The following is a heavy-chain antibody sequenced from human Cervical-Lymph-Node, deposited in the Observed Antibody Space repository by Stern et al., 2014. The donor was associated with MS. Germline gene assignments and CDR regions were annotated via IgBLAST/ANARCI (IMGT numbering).Heavy chain of an antibody. V-gene: IGHV1-69*01. Sequence: QVQLVQSGAEVKKPGSSVKVSCKTSGDTLSSFGISWVRQAPGQGLEWMVGIVPFFGTTNYAEKFQGRVTIIADESTSTAYMELSSLRSEDTAVYYCARDNYDNGMDVWGQGTTVTVSS. CDR3: ARDNYDNGMDV. J-gene: IGHJ6*02. CDR2: IVPFFGTT. CDR1: GDTLSSFG.